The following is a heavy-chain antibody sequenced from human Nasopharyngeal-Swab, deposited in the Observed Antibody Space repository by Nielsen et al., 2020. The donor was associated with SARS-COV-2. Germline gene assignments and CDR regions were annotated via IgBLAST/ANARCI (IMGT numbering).Heavy chain of an antibody. CDR1: GGSISSYY. CDR3: ARGGYNSYYYYYYYMDV. V-gene: IGHV4-59*01. CDR2: IYYSGST. D-gene: IGHD1-1*01. Sequence: ETLSLPCTVSGGSISSYYWSWIRQPPGKGLEWIGYIYYSGSTNYNPSLKSRVTISVDTSKNQFSLKLSPVTAADTAVYYCARGGYNSYYYYYYYMDVWGKGTTVTVSS. J-gene: IGHJ6*03.